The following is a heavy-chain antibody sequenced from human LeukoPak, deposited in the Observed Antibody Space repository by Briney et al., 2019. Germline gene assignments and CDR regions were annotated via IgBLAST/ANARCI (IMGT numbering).Heavy chain of an antibody. D-gene: IGHD5/OR15-5a*01. J-gene: IGHJ4*02. Sequence: GVSLRLSCAGSGFIFSDFYMNWVRQAPGKGLEWLAYITPSGSYTAYGDSVKGRFVVSRDNTKDSVYLQMNSLRAEDTAMYFCASDQVSGVFDYWGQGARVTVS. CDR1: GFIFSDFY. CDR2: ITPSGSYT. V-gene: IGHV3-11*05. CDR3: ASDQVSGVFDY.